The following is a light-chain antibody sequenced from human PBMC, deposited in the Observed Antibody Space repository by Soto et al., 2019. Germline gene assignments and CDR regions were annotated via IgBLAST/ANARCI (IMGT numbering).Light chain of an antibody. CDR2: GAS. CDR3: QQYNNWPPKYT. J-gene: IGKJ2*01. CDR1: QSVSSN. Sequence: EIVMTQSPATLSVSPGERATLSCRASQSVSSNLASYQQKPGQAPRLLIYGASTRATRIPARFSGSGSGTEFTLTISSLQSEDFAVYYCQQYNNWPPKYTFGQGTKLEI. V-gene: IGKV3-15*01.